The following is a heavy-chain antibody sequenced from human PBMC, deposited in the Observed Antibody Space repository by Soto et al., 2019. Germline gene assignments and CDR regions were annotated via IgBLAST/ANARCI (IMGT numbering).Heavy chain of an antibody. CDR2: IKDGGRT. D-gene: IGHD5-12*01. CDR3: ARGQEGVVATH. J-gene: IGHJ4*02. CDR1: GGSLSGYY. V-gene: IGHV4-34*01. Sequence: QVQLQQWGAGLLKPSETLSLNCAVNGGSLSGYYWSWIRQPPGKGLEWVGEIKDGGRTNYSPSLKRXXTXSXXTSNNQYSLRLYSLTAADTGVYYCARGQEGVVATHWDQGTLVTVSS.